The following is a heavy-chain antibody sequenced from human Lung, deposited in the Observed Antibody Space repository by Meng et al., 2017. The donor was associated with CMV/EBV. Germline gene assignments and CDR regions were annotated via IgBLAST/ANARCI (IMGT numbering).Heavy chain of an antibody. J-gene: IGHJ6*02. V-gene: IGHV1-69*10. Sequence: XVXVSXXASGRTSSSYVISWVRQAPGQGLEWLGGIIPILGRANYGQKFQARVTITADKSTSTAHMELSSLRSEDTAVYYCARSRVLSSSPSRPPTYGMDVWGQGTTVXVSS. D-gene: IGHD2-2*01. CDR2: IIPILGRA. CDR3: ARSRVLSSSPSRPPTYGMDV. CDR1: GRTSSSYV.